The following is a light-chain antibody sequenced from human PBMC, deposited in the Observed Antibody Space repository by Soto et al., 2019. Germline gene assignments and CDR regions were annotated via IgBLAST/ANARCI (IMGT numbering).Light chain of an antibody. CDR2: DAS. CDR1: QSVSSY. CDR3: QQRSHWPRT. Sequence: EIVLTQSPATLSLSPGERATLSCRASQSVSSYLAWYQQKPGQAPRLLIYDASNRATGIPARFSGSGSGTDFTLTISSLEPEDFAVYYCQQRSHWPRTFGQGTNVEIK. V-gene: IGKV3-11*01. J-gene: IGKJ1*01.